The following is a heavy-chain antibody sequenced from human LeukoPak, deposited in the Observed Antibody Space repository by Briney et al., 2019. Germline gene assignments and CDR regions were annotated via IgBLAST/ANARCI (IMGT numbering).Heavy chain of an antibody. V-gene: IGHV3-7*01. J-gene: IGHJ4*02. CDR2: IKHDGSQE. Sequence: GGSLRLSCAASRFTLSTYWMSWVRQAPGKGLEWVAHIKHDGSQEYYVDSVKGRFTISRDSAKNSLYLQMNSLRAEDTAVYYCARGVPYDSWSGPHYSDYWGQGTLVTVSS. CDR1: RFTLSTYW. D-gene: IGHD3-3*01. CDR3: ARGVPYDSWSGPHYSDY.